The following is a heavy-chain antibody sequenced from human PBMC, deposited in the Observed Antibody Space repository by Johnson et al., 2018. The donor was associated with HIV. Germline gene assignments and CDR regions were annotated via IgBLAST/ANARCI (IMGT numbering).Heavy chain of an antibody. Sequence: FSFGDYAMHWVRQVTGKGLEWVSLISWDGANTYYADSVKGRFTISRDNSYNSLYLQMNSLSPEDTALYFCAKDSDGYYYGSGDAFDIWGRGTMFIVSS. CDR1: FSFGDYA. J-gene: IGHJ3*02. V-gene: IGHV3-43D*03. D-gene: IGHD3-10*01. CDR2: ISWDGANT. CDR3: AKDSDGYYYGSGDAFDI.